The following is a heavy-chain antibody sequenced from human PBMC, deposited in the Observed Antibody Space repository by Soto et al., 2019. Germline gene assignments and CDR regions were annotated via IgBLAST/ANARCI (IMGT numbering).Heavy chain of an antibody. CDR2: IIPILGIA. V-gene: IGHV1-69*02. CDR3: ASAPTRIAVAGTTWFDP. CDR1: GGTFSSYT. J-gene: IGHJ5*02. Sequence: QVQLVQSGAEVKKPGSSVKVSCKASGGTFSSYTISWVRQAPGQGLEWMGRIIPILGIANYAQKFQGRVTITADKSTSTAYRELSSLGSEDTAVYYCASAPTRIAVAGTTWFDPWGQGTLVTVSS. D-gene: IGHD6-19*01.